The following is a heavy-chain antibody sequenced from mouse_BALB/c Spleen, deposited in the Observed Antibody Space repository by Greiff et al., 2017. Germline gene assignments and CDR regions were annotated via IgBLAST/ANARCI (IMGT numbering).Heavy chain of an antibody. CDR2: ISYSGST. D-gene: IGHD2-14*01. V-gene: IGHV3-8*02. CDR3: ASYRYDEAWFAY. Sequence: EVQLQQSGPSLVKPSQTLSLTCSVTGDSITSGYWNWIRKFPGNKLEYMGYISYSGSTYYNPSLKSRISITRDTSKNPYYLQFNSVTTEDTATYYCASYRYDEAWFAYWGQGTLVTVSA. CDR1: GDSITSGY. J-gene: IGHJ3*01.